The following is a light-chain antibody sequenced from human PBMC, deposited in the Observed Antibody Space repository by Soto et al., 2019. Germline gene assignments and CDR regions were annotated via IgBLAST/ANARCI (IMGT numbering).Light chain of an antibody. Sequence: QSVLTQPASVSGSPGQSITISCTGTSSDVGRCNLVSWYQHHPGKAPKLIIYDVTQWPSGASNRFSGSKSGDTASLTIFGLQAEDEADYYCCSYAGTTTFYVFGTGTKVTVL. CDR1: SSDVGRCNL. V-gene: IGLV2-23*02. CDR2: DVT. J-gene: IGLJ1*01. CDR3: CSYAGTTTFYV.